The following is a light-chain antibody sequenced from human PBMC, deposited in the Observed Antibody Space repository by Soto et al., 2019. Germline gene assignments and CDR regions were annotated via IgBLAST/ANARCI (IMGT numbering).Light chain of an antibody. Sequence: QSVLTQPPSVSGAPGQRVTISCTGSSYNIGAGYDVHWYQQLPGTAPKLLIYGNSNRPSGVPDRFSGSKSGTAASLAITGLQPQDEDDYHYQSYASTLSGSWVFGGGTKLTVL. V-gene: IGLV1-40*01. CDR3: QSYASTLSGSWV. CDR1: SYNIGAGYD. J-gene: IGLJ2*01. CDR2: GNS.